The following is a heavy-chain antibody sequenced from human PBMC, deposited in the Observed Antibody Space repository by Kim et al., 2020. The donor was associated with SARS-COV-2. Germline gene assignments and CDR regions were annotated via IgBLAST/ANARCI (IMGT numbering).Heavy chain of an antibody. V-gene: IGHV3-30*18. J-gene: IGHJ3*02. CDR3: AKRGSSSGAFDI. CDR2: ISYDGSNK. Sequence: GGSLRLSCAASGFTFSSYGMHWVRQAPGKGLEWVAVISYDGSNKYYADSVKGRFTISRDNSKNTLYLQMNSLRAEDTAVYYCAKRGSSSGAFDIWGQGTMVTVSS. CDR1: GFTFSSYG. D-gene: IGHD6-13*01.